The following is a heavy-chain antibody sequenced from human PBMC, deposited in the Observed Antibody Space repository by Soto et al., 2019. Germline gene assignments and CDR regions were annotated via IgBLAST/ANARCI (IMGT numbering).Heavy chain of an antibody. V-gene: IGHV1-69*02. CDR3: AKPPSPGSATLFFYGMEV. J-gene: IGHJ6*01. CDR1: GGSFSSYI. CDR2: IIPVLGVE. D-gene: IGHD2-2*01. Sequence: QVQLVQSGAEVKKPGSSVKVSCKASGGSFSSYIVSWVRQAPGQGLEWMGRIIPVLGVEYYAQKFQGRVTITADKSTSTAYMELSSLRSEDTAVYYCAKPPSPGSATLFFYGMEVWGLGTTVTV.